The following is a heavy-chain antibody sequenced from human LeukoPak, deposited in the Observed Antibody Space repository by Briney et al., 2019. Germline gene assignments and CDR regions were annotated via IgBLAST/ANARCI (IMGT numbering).Heavy chain of an antibody. Sequence: SETLSLTCTVSGGSISSYYWSWIRQPPGKGLEWIGYIYYSGSTNYNPSLKSRVTISVDTSKNQFSLKLSSVTAADTAVYYCASSYYDSSGYLSYFDYWGQGTLVTVSS. J-gene: IGHJ4*02. CDR2: IYYSGST. D-gene: IGHD3-22*01. V-gene: IGHV4-59*01. CDR1: GGSISSYY. CDR3: ASSYYDSSGYLSYFDY.